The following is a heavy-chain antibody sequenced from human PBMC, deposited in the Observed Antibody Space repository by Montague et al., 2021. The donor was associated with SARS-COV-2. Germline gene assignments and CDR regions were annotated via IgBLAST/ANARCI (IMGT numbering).Heavy chain of an antibody. CDR2: INYSGST. D-gene: IGHD2-15*01. V-gene: IGHV4-59*01. Sequence: SETLSLTCTVAGCSFSSYYWSWIRQPPGKGLEWIGYINYSGSTNYNPSLKSRVTISVDTSKNQFSLNLSSVTAADTAVYYCARNLVVHYWYGMDVWGQGTTVTVSS. CDR3: ARNLVVHYWYGMDV. J-gene: IGHJ6*02. CDR1: GCSFSSYY.